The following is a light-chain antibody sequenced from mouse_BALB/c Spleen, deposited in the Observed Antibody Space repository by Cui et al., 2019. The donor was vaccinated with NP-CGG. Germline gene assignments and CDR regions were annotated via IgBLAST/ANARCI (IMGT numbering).Light chain of an antibody. J-gene: IGLJ1*01. CDR1: TGAVTTSNY. CDR3: ALWYSNHWV. CDR2: GTN. V-gene: IGLV1*01. Sequence: QAVVTQESASTTSPGETVTPTRRSSTGAVTTSNYANWVQEKPDHLFTGLIGGTNNRAPGVPARFSGSLIGDKAALTITGAQTEDEAIYFCALWYSNHWVFGGGTKLTVL.